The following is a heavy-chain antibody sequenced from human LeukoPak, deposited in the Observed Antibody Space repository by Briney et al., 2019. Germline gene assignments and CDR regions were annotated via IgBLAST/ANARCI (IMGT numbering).Heavy chain of an antibody. CDR2: IYYSGST. Sequence: SETLSLTCTVSGGSISSGDYYWSWIRLHPGKGLEWIGYIYYSGSTYYNPSLKSRISLSVDTSENQFSLKLSSMTAADTAVYYCARSSGYHFDYWGQGTLVTVSS. J-gene: IGHJ4*02. CDR1: GGSISSGDYY. D-gene: IGHD3-16*02. V-gene: IGHV4-31*03. CDR3: ARSSGYHFDY.